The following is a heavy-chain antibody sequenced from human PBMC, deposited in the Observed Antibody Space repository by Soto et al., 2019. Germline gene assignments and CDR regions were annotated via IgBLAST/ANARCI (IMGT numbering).Heavy chain of an antibody. V-gene: IGHV4-59*08. CDR1: TVSLYAFQ. CDR2: IYFGQPTH. CDR3: ARSNTRYSSPAY. Sequence: ASEKLSLTFTVYTVSLYAFQWIWIRPHPVRGREWIGSIYFGQPTHSGNPADKRRVTIALDTSKSQVSVKLASVTAADTAVYFCARSNTRYSSPAYWGRGSWVTVSS. J-gene: IGHJ4*02. D-gene: IGHD6-13*01.